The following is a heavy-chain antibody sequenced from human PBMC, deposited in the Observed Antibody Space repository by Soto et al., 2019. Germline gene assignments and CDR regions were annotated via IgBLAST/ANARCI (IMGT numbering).Heavy chain of an antibody. J-gene: IGHJ5*02. CDR2: IKSKTDGGTT. D-gene: IGHD6-13*01. CDR3: TTLTADIAAAGQP. Sequence: EVQLVESGGGLVKPGGSLRLSCAASGFTFSNAWMNWVRQAPGKGLEWVDRIKSKTDGGTTDYAAPVKGRFTISRDDSKNTLYLQMNSLKTEDTAVYYCTTLTADIAAAGQPGGQGTLVTVSS. V-gene: IGHV3-15*07. CDR1: GFTFSNAW.